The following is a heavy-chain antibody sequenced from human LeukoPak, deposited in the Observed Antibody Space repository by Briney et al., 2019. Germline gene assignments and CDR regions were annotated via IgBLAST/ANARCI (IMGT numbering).Heavy chain of an antibody. CDR3: ARSFYGDYRFDY. CDR2: ISISGERT. D-gene: IGHD4-17*01. V-gene: IGHV3-23*01. J-gene: IGHJ4*02. CDR1: GFIFSNYA. Sequence: GGSLRLSCAASGFIFSNYAMTWVRQAPGKGLEWVAGISISGERTEYADFVKGRFTISRDNSKNTLYLQMNSLRAEDTPVYYCARSFYGDYRFDYWGQGTLVTVSS.